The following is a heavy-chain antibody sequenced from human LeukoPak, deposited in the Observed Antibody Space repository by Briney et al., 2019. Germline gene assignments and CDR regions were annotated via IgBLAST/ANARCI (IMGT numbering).Heavy chain of an antibody. CDR3: ASPGFPDFWSGYYVVTAKDAFDI. V-gene: IGHV3-21*01. D-gene: IGHD3-3*01. J-gene: IGHJ3*02. CDR2: ISSSSSYI. CDR1: GFTFSSYS. Sequence: GGSLRLSCAASGFTFSSYSMNWVRQAPGKGLEWVSSISSSSSYIYYADSVKGRFTISRDNAKNSLYLQMNSLRAEDTAVYCCASPGFPDFWSGYYVVTAKDAFDIWGQGTMVTVSS.